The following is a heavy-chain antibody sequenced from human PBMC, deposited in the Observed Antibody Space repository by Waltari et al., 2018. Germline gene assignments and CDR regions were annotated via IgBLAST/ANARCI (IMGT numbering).Heavy chain of an antibody. D-gene: IGHD1-26*01. V-gene: IGHV3-23*04. CDR2: ITVTGSDT. J-gene: IGHJ4*02. Sequence: EVQLEESGGGLVQPGGSLRLSCAASGFTFSRYAMAWVRQVPGKGREGISAITVTGSDTYSDESGKGRFTISRDHSLYLQMKSLRVEDTAVYYCVKGSGGSRPYYFDSWGQGTLVTVSS. CDR3: VKGSGGSRPYYFDS. CDR1: GFTFSRYA.